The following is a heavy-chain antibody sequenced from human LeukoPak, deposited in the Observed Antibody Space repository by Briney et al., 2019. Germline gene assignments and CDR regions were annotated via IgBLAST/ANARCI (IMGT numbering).Heavy chain of an antibody. Sequence: PSETLSLTCTVSGGSITGYYWTWIRQPAGKGLEWIGRVSDTGRAYYNPSLERRVTISLDTSNNRFSLKVTSVTAADTAVYYCARDQLRYFAASPYYFDYWGQGTLVTVSS. CDR3: ARDQLRYFAASPYYFDY. D-gene: IGHD3-9*01. CDR1: GGSITGYY. CDR2: VSDTGRA. J-gene: IGHJ4*02. V-gene: IGHV4-4*07.